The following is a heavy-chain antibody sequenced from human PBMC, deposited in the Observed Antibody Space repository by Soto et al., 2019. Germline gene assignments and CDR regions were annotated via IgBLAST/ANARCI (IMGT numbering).Heavy chain of an antibody. D-gene: IGHD4-17*01. CDR2: IYESGST. Sequence: SETLCLTCAVSCGSISSITYYWGWIRQPPGKGLEWIGSIYESGSTYYNPSLKSRVTISVDTSKTQFSLRLSSVTAADTAVYYCARRITVPDNYFDLWGQGTLVTVSS. J-gene: IGHJ4*02. V-gene: IGHV4-39*01. CDR1: CGSISSITYY. CDR3: ARRITVPDNYFDL.